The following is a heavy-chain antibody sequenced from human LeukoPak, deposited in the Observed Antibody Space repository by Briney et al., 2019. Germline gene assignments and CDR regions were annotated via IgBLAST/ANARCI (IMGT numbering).Heavy chain of an antibody. V-gene: IGHV4-30-2*01. Sequence: PSETLSLTCAVSGGSISSGGYSWSWIRQPPGKGLEWIGYIYHSGSTYYNPSLKSRVTISVDRSKNQFSLKLSSVTAADTAVYYCARLRLGEYSSSYYFDYWGQGTLVTVSS. J-gene: IGHJ4*02. CDR2: IYHSGST. CDR1: GGSISSGGYS. CDR3: ARLRLGEYSSSYYFDY. D-gene: IGHD6-6*01.